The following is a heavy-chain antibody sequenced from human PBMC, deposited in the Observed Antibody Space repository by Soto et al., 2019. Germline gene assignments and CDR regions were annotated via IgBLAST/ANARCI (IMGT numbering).Heavy chain of an antibody. CDR3: ARDPVGGNWFDP. V-gene: IGHV1-18*01. Sequence: ASVKVSCKAFGYRFTSYGIGWARQAPGQGLEWMGWINAYNGNTNYAQKLQGRVTMTTDTSTSTAYMELRSLRSDDTAVYYCARDPVGGNWFDPWGQGTLVTVSS. J-gene: IGHJ5*02. CDR2: INAYNGNT. D-gene: IGHD1-26*01. CDR1: GYRFTSYG.